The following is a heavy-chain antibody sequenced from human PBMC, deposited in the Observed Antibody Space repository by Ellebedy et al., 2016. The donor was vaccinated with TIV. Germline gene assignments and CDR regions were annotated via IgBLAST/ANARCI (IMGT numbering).Heavy chain of an antibody. Sequence: SETLSLXXNVSGYPTRRLFWSWIRQPPGKGLGWFGYVSPRGRTKDNPSLRSRVTISIDTSKNQFSLKLSSVTAADTAVYYCARDLTTVVGFGGYGMDVWGQGTTVTVSS. V-gene: IGHV4-59*11. CDR2: VSPRGRT. CDR1: GYPTRRLF. CDR3: ARDLTTVVGFGGYGMDV. D-gene: IGHD4-23*01. J-gene: IGHJ6*02.